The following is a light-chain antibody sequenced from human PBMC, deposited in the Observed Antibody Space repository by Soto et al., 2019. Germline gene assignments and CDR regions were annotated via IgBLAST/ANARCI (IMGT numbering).Light chain of an antibody. J-gene: IGKJ4*01. CDR3: QQFSSYPLT. V-gene: IGKV3-20*01. CDR1: QNIISN. CDR2: DAS. Sequence: EIVMTQSPATLSVSPGERATLSCRASQNIISNLAWYQQKPGQAPRLLIYDASSRATGIPDRFSGGGSGTDFTLTISRLEPEDFAVYYCQQFSSYPLTFGGGTKVDIK.